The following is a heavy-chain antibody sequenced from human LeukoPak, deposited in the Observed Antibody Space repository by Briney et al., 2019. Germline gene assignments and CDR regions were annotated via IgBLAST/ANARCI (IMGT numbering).Heavy chain of an antibody. V-gene: IGHV3-30*02. CDR2: IRYDGSNK. J-gene: IGHJ4*02. CDR1: GFTFSSYG. D-gene: IGHD3-10*01. CDR3: APRVNSGSSPFDY. Sequence: GGSLRLSCAASGFTFSSYGMHWVRKAPGKGLEWVAFIRYDGSNKYYADSVKGRFTISRDNSKNTLYLQMNSLRAENTAVYYCAPRVNSGSSPFDYWGQGTLVTVSS.